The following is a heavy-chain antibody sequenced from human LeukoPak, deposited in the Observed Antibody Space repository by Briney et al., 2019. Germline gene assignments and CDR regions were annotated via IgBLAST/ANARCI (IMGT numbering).Heavy chain of an antibody. J-gene: IGHJ4*02. V-gene: IGHV1-2*06. CDR3: ARGTVGATGSDY. CDR1: GYTFTGYY. D-gene: IGHD1-26*01. Sequence: ASVRVSGKASGYTFTGYYMHWVRQAPGQGLEWMGRINPNSGGTNYAQKFQGRVTMTRDTSISTAYMELSRLRSDDTAVYYCARGTVGATGSDYWGQGTLVTVSS. CDR2: INPNSGGT.